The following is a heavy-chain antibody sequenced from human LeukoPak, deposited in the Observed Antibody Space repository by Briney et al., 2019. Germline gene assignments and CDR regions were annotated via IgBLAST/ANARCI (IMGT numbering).Heavy chain of an antibody. V-gene: IGHV3-9*01. D-gene: IGHD6-13*01. CDR2: ISWNSGSI. Sequence: GRSLRLSCAASGFTFDDYAMHWVRQAPGKGLEWVSGISWNSGSIGYADSVKGRFTISRDNAKNSLHLQMNSLRAEDTALYYCAKDIFTGIAAAGAIDYWGQGTLVTVSS. CDR1: GFTFDDYA. CDR3: AKDIFTGIAAAGAIDY. J-gene: IGHJ4*02.